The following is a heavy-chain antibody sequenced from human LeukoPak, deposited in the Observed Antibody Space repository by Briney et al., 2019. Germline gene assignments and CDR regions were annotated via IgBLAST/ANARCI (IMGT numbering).Heavy chain of an antibody. V-gene: IGHV4-39*01. CDR2: IHYSGNT. CDR3: ARRGAGLNWFDP. CDR1: GGSISSSNYY. D-gene: IGHD2-15*01. Sequence: PSETLSLTCTVSGGSISSSNYYWGWIRQPPGKGLEWIGSIHYSGNTYYNPSLKSRVTISVDTSKNQFSVKLGSVTAADTAVYYCARRGAGLNWFDPWGQGTRVTVSS. J-gene: IGHJ5*02.